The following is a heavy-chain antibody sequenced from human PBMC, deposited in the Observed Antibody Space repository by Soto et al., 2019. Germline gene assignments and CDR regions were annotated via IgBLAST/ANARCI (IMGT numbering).Heavy chain of an antibody. V-gene: IGHV4-59*08. CDR2: IYYSGST. J-gene: IGHJ3*02. D-gene: IGHD4-4*01. CDR1: GGSISSYY. Sequence: PSETLSLTCTVSGGSISSYYWSWIRQPPGKGLEWIGYIYYSGSTNYNPSLKSRVTISVDTSKNQFSLKLSSVTAADTAVYYCARHYSTDAFDIWGQGTMVTVSS. CDR3: ARHYSTDAFDI.